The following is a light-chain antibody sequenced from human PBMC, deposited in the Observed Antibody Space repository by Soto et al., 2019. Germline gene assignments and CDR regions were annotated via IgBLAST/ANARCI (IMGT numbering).Light chain of an antibody. CDR3: QSFDSRLSGSV. V-gene: IGLV1-40*01. Sequence: QSVLTQPPSVSGAPGQRVTISCTGSSSNFGAGYDVHWYQQLPGTAPKLLIYGNTNRPSGVPDRFSGSKSGTSASLAITGLQAEDEADYYCQSFDSRLSGSVFGGGTQLTVL. CDR1: SSNFGAGYD. CDR2: GNT. J-gene: IGLJ7*01.